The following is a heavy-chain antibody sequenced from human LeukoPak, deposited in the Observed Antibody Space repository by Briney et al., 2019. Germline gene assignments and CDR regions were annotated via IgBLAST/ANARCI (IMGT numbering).Heavy chain of an antibody. CDR1: GGSISSYY. CDR3: ARHKGYCSSTSCYGYFGY. CDR2: IYYSGST. J-gene: IGHJ4*02. V-gene: IGHV4-59*08. D-gene: IGHD2-2*01. Sequence: SETLSLTCTVSGGSISSYYWSWIRQPPGEGLEWIGYIYYSGSTNYNPSLKSRVTISVDTSRNQFSLKLSSVTAADTAVYYCARHKGYCSSTSCYGYFGYWGQGTLVTVSS.